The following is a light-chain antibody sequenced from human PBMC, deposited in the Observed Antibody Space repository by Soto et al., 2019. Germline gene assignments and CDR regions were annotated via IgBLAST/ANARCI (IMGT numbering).Light chain of an antibody. CDR2: SSS. J-gene: IGKJ4*01. V-gene: IGKV3-15*01. Sequence: EVVLTQSPATLSVSPGERATLSCRASQSVSSNLDWYQQKSGQPPRLLIYSSSTRATGIPARFSGTGSGTELTLTISRLQSEDVAVYYCQQYHHWSRTFGAGTRVEIK. CDR1: QSVSSN. CDR3: QQYHHWSRT.